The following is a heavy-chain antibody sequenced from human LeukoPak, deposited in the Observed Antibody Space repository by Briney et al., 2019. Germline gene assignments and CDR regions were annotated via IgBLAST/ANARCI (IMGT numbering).Heavy chain of an antibody. Sequence: GGSLRLSCAASGYTVSSNYMSWVRQAPGKGLEWVSVIYSGGSTYYADSVKGRFTISRDNSKNTLYLQMNSLRAEDAAVYYCARGEPAYGMDVWGKGTTVTVSS. CDR2: IYSGGST. CDR3: ARGEPAYGMDV. D-gene: IGHD1-26*01. V-gene: IGHV3-53*01. J-gene: IGHJ6*04. CDR1: GYTVSSNY.